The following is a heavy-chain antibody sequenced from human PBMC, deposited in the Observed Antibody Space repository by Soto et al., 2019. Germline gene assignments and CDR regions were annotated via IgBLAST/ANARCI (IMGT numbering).Heavy chain of an antibody. CDR2: ISAYNGNT. V-gene: IGHV1-18*01. Sequence: GASVKVSCKASGYTFTSYGISWVRQAPGQGLEWMGWISAYNGNTNYAQKFQGRVTMTRDMSISTAYMELSRLRSDDTAVYYCARGLVATITRFDYWGQGTLVTVSS. CDR1: GYTFTSYG. CDR3: ARGLVATITRFDY. J-gene: IGHJ4*02. D-gene: IGHD5-12*01.